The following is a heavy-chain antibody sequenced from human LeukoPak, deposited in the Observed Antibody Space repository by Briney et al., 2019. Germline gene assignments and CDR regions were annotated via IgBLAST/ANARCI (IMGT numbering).Heavy chain of an antibody. V-gene: IGHV4-61*02. Sequence: SQTLSLTCTVSGDSISSGSYYWTWIRQPAGKGLEWIGRIYTSGSTINNPSLKNTNYNPSLKSRLTMSVDRSKNQFSLKMTSMTAADTAMYYCARDTALWTFDIWGQGTMVTVSS. CDR1: GDSISSGSYY. CDR2: IYTSGSTINNPSLKNT. J-gene: IGHJ3*02. D-gene: IGHD2-21*02. CDR3: ARDTALWTFDI.